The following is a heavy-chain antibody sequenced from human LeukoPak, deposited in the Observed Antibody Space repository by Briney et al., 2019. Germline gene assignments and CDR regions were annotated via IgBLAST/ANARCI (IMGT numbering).Heavy chain of an antibody. CDR3: ARRDYGSGSYNYFDY. V-gene: IGHV1-69*04. CDR2: IISILGIA. D-gene: IGHD3-10*01. Sequence: SVKVSCKASGGTFSSYAISWVRQAPGQGLEWMGRIISILGIANYAQKFQGRVTITADKSTSTAYMELSSLRSEDTAVYYCARRDYGSGSYNYFDYWGQGTLVTVSS. J-gene: IGHJ4*02. CDR1: GGTFSSYA.